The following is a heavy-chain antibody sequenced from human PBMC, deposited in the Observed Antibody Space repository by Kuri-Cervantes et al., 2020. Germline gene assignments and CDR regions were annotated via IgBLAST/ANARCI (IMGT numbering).Heavy chain of an antibody. CDR1: GGSISSYY. J-gene: IGHJ6*03. Sequence: SETLSLTCTVSGGSISSYYCSWIRQPPGKGLEWIGYIYYSGSTNYNPSLKSRVTISVDTSKNQFSLKLSSVTAADTAVYYCARGVSGWFDYYYYYYMDVWGEGTMVTVSS. D-gene: IGHD6-13*01. CDR3: ARGVSGWFDYYYYYYMDV. V-gene: IGHV4-59*01. CDR2: IYYSGST.